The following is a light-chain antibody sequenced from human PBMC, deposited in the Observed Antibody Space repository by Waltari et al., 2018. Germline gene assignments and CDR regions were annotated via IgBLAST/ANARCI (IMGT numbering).Light chain of an antibody. J-gene: IGKJ2*01. CDR1: QSVSSSY. Sequence: EIVLTQSPGTLSLSPGERATLSCRASQSVSSSYLAWYQQKPGQAPRLLIHGASSRATGIPDRFSGSGSGTDFTFTISRLEPEDLAVYYCQQYGRSWNTFGQGTKLEIK. V-gene: IGKV3-20*01. CDR3: QQYGRSWNT. CDR2: GAS.